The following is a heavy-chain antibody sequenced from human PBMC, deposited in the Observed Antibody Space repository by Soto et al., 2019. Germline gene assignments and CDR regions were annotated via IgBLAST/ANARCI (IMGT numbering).Heavy chain of an antibody. D-gene: IGHD3-9*01. CDR3: SSGMSDEQIFYYFDY. Sequence: PSETLSLTCTVAGASSVNHYGGWIRQSPGRVLESKGYVSNTATTTNNPALMKRVTISVYASKSQFSLKVGAVAAEDTAVYYCSSGMSDEQIFYYFDYCGQRALVTVSS. J-gene: IGHJ4*02. V-gene: IGHV4-59*11. CDR1: GASSVNHY. CDR2: VSNTATT.